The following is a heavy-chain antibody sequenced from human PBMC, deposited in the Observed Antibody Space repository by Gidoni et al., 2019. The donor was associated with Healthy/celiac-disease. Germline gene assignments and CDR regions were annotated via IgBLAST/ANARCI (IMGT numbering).Heavy chain of an antibody. J-gene: IGHJ4*02. Sequence: QVQLVQSWAVVKKPGSSVKVSFKASGGTFSTYTFSWVLQAPGQGLEWMGRIIPSLGIAKDAQKFQGRVKITADKSTSTAYMELSSLRSEDTAVYYCARDYGDYAAGYWGQGTLVTVS. CDR3: ARDYGDYAAGY. CDR2: IIPSLGIA. D-gene: IGHD4-17*01. CDR1: GGTFSTYT. V-gene: IGHV1-69*08.